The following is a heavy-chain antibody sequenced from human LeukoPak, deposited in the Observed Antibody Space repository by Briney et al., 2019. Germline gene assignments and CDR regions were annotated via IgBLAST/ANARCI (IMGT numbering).Heavy chain of an antibody. J-gene: IGHJ5*02. D-gene: IGHD3-16*01. Sequence: SETLSLTCTVSGGSISSYYWSWIRQPPGKGLEWIGYIYYSGSTNYNPSLKSRVTISVDTSKNQFSLKLSSVTAADTAVYYCARHPVWGESWFDPWGQGTLVTVSS. V-gene: IGHV4-59*08. CDR3: ARHPVWGESWFDP. CDR2: IYYSGST. CDR1: GGSISSYY.